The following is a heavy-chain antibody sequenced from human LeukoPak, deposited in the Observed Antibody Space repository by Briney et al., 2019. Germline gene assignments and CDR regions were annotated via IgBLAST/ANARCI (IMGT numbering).Heavy chain of an antibody. CDR3: ARMTSSGWYAAGYYFDY. D-gene: IGHD6-19*01. CDR1: GGSISTYY. Sequence: SETLSLTCTVSGGSISTYYWSWIRQPPGKGLEWIGFIDCSVSTNYNPSLKSRVSISVDTSKNQFSLKMSSVTAADTAVYYCARMTSSGWYAAGYYFDYWGQGTLVTVSS. V-gene: IGHV4-59*01. CDR2: IDCSVST. J-gene: IGHJ4*02.